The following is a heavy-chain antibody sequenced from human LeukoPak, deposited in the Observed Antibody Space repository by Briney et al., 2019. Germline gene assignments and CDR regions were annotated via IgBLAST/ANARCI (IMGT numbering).Heavy chain of an antibody. J-gene: IGHJ5*02. CDR3: ARSYYYDSSGYYHDWFDP. V-gene: IGHV1-2*02. Sequence: ASVKVSCKASGYTFTGYYMHWVGQAPGQGLEWMGWINPNSGGTNYAQKFQGRVTMTRDTSISTAYMELSRLRSDDTAVYYCARSYYYDSSGYYHDWFDPWGQGTLVTVSS. CDR1: GYTFTGYY. CDR2: INPNSGGT. D-gene: IGHD3-22*01.